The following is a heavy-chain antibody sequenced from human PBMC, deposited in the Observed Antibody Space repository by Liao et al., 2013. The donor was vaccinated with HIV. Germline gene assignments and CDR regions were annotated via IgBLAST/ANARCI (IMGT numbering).Heavy chain of an antibody. CDR2: IYHSGST. J-gene: IGHJ4*02. Sequence: QLQLQESGSGLVKPSQTLSLTCAVSGGSISSPFYSWSWIRQPPGKGLEWIGNIYHSGSTYYNPSLKSRVSISVDRSKNQFSLKLNSVTAADTAVYYCARGNNYYDRSGYLNYWGQGTLVTVSS. D-gene: IGHD3-22*01. V-gene: IGHV4-30-2*01. CDR1: GGSISSPFYS. CDR3: ARGNNYYDRSGYLNY.